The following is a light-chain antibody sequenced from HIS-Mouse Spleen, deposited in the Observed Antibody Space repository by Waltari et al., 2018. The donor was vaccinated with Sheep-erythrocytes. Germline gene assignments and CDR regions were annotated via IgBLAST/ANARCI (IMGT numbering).Light chain of an antibody. CDR3: CSYAGSYTWV. Sequence: QSSLTQPRSVSGSPGQSVTISCTGTSRDVGGSNSVSCYQHHPGKAPILISYDVSKRPSGVPDLFSGSKSGNTASLTISGLQAEDEADYYCCSYAGSYTWVFGGGTKLTVL. V-gene: IGLV2-11*01. CDR2: DVS. J-gene: IGLJ3*02. CDR1: SRDVGGSNS.